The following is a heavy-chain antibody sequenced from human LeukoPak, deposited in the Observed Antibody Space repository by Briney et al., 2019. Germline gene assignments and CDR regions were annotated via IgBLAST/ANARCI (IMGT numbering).Heavy chain of an antibody. J-gene: IGHJ4*02. CDR1: GGSISSSSYY. CDR2: IYYSGST. V-gene: IGHV4-39*06. Sequence: SETLSLTCTVSGGSISSSSYYWGWIRQPPGKGLEWIGSIYYSGSTYYNPSLKSRVTISVDTSKNQFPLKLSSVTAADTAVYYCAREFRMITFGGVIVRPYFDYWGQGTLVTVSS. D-gene: IGHD3-16*02. CDR3: AREFRMITFGGVIVRPYFDY.